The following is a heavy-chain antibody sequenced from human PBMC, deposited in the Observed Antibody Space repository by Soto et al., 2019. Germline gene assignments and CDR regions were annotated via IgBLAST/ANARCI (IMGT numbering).Heavy chain of an antibody. CDR2: IIPIFGTA. V-gene: IGHV1-69*13. D-gene: IGHD6-6*01. CDR3: ARPNPDNLAARLYGYYGMDV. CDR1: GGTFSSYA. J-gene: IGHJ6*02. Sequence: ASVKVSCKASGGTFSSYAISWVRQAPGQGLEWMGGIIPIFGTANYAQKFQGRVTITADESTSTAYMELSSLRSEDTAVYYCARPNPDNLAARLYGYYGMDVWGQGTTVTVSS.